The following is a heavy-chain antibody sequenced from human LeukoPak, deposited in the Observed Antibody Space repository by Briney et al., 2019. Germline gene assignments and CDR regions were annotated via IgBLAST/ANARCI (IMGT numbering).Heavy chain of an antibody. CDR1: GGTFSSYA. Sequence: SVKVSCKASGGTFSSYAISWVRQAPGQGLEWMGRIIPILGIANFAQKFQGRVTITADKSTSTAYMELSSLRSEDTAVYYCARSEDGYSLYFDYWGQGTLVTVSS. CDR3: ARSEDGYSLYFDY. J-gene: IGHJ4*02. V-gene: IGHV1-69*04. D-gene: IGHD5-24*01. CDR2: IIPILGIA.